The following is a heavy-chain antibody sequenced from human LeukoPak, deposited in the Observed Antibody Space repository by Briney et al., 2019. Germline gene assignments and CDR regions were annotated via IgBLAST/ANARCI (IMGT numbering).Heavy chain of an antibody. J-gene: IGHJ5*02. CDR2: IYYSGST. CDR1: GVSISRGGYY. Sequence: SQTLCLTCTVSGVSISRGGYYWSWIRQHPGKGLEWIGYIYYSGSTSYNPSLKSRVTMSVDTSKNQFSLKLSSVTAADTAVYYCARGHNSGWYNWFDPWGQGTLVTVSS. V-gene: IGHV4-31*02. D-gene: IGHD6-19*01. CDR3: ARGHNSGWYNWFDP.